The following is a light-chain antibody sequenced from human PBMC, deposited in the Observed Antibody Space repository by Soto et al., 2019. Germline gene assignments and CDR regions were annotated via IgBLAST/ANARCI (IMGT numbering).Light chain of an antibody. Sequence: DVQMTQSPSSLSASIGDRVTITCRSSQIISTYLNWYQQKPGESPKLLISAASTLRSGVPSRFSGSGSGTEFTLTISYLQPEDFATYYCQQSFTTPPYTFGQWTKLEL. J-gene: IGKJ2*01. V-gene: IGKV1-39*01. CDR2: AAS. CDR1: QIISTY. CDR3: QQSFTTPPYT.